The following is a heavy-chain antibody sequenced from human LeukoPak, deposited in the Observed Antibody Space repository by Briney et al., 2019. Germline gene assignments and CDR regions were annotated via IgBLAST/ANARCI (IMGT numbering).Heavy chain of an antibody. Sequence: PGGSLRLSCAASGFTFSSYWMHWVRHAPGKGLVWVSRINSDGSSTSYADSVKGRFTISRDNAKNSLYLQMNSLRAEDTVVYYCARVVTARDDYVWGSYRGDDDAFDIWSQGTMVTVSS. J-gene: IGHJ3*02. D-gene: IGHD3-16*02. CDR1: GFTFSSYW. V-gene: IGHV3-74*01. CDR3: ARVVTARDDYVWGSYRGDDDAFDI. CDR2: INSDGSST.